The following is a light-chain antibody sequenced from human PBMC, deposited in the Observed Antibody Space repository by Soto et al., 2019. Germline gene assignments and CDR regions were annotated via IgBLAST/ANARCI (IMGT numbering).Light chain of an antibody. Sequence: AIQMTQTPSSQSASVGDRVTITCRASQGIRNDLGWYQQKPGKAPKLLIYAASSLQSGVPSRFSGSGSGTDFTLTISSLQPADFATYYCLQDYNYPRTFGQGTKVEIK. CDR3: LQDYNYPRT. V-gene: IGKV1-6*01. CDR1: QGIRND. CDR2: AAS. J-gene: IGKJ1*01.